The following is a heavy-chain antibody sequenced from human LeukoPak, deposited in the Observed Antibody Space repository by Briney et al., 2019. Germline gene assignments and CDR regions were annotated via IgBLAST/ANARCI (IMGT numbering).Heavy chain of an antibody. Sequence: GRSLRLSCAASGFTFSSYGMHWVRQAPGKGLEWVGRIKSKTDGGTTDYAAPVKGRFTISRDDSKNTLYLQMNSLKTEDTAVYYCTTDYYDSSGYYESTLDYWGQGTLVTVSS. CDR1: GFTFSSYG. J-gene: IGHJ4*02. D-gene: IGHD3-22*01. CDR2: IKSKTDGGTT. CDR3: TTDYYDSSGYYESTLDY. V-gene: IGHV3-15*07.